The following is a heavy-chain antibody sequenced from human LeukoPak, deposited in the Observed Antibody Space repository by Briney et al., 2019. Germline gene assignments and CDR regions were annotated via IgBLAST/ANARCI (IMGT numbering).Heavy chain of an antibody. Sequence: GGSLRLSCAASGFTFSDYYRSWIRQAPGKGLEWVSYISSSGSTIYYADSVKGRFTISRDNAKNSLYLQMNSLRAEDTAVYYCARDLGGDCSGGSCPPLGAFDIWGQGTMVTVSS. CDR3: ARDLGGDCSGGSCPPLGAFDI. D-gene: IGHD2-15*01. CDR2: ISSSGSTI. J-gene: IGHJ3*02. CDR1: GFTFSDYY. V-gene: IGHV3-11*04.